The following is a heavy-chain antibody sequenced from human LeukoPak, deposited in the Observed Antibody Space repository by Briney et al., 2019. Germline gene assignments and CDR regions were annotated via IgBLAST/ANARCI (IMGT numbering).Heavy chain of an antibody. CDR1: GFTFSSYS. Sequence: GGSLRLSCAASGFTFSSYSMNWVRQAPGKGLEWVSSISSSSSYIYYADSVKGRFTISRDNAKNTLFLQVNSLRADDTAVYYCARVGFGYGGLDAWGQGTTVTVAS. D-gene: IGHD3-10*01. V-gene: IGHV3-21*01. CDR3: ARVGFGYGGLDA. J-gene: IGHJ6*02. CDR2: ISSSSSYI.